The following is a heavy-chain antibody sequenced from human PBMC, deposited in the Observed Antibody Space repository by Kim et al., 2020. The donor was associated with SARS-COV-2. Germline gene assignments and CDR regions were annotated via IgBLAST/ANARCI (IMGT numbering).Heavy chain of an antibody. CDR1: GFTFDDYA. V-gene: IGHV3-9*01. Sequence: GGSLRLSCAASGFTFDDYAMHWVRQAPGKGLEWVSGISWNSGSIGYADSVKGRFTISRDNAKNSLYLQMNSLRAEDTALYYCAKAETPQWLVHPFDYWGQGTLVTVSS. D-gene: IGHD6-19*01. CDR3: AKAETPQWLVHPFDY. J-gene: IGHJ4*02. CDR2: ISWNSGSI.